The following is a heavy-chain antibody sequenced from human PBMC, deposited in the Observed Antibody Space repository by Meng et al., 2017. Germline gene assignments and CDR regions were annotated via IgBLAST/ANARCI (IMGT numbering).Heavy chain of an antibody. CDR1: GFTFSSYE. Sequence: GESLKISCAASGFTFSSYEMNWVRQAPGKGLEWVSYISSSGSTIYYADSAKGRFTISRDNAKNSLYLQMNSLRAEDTAVYYCARAREGGGLLWFGEFHYYYYYGMDVWGQGTTVTVSS. D-gene: IGHD3-10*01. CDR2: ISSSGSTI. CDR3: ARAREGGGLLWFGEFHYYYYYGMDV. V-gene: IGHV3-48*03. J-gene: IGHJ6*02.